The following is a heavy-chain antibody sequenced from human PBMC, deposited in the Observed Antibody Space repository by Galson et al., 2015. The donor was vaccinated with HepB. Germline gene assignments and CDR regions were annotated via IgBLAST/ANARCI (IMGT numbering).Heavy chain of an antibody. CDR1: GFTFSSYS. J-gene: IGHJ4*02. Sequence: SLRLSCAASGFTFSSYSMNWVRQAPGKGLEWVSSISSSSSYIYYADSVKGRFTISRDNAKNSLYLQMNSLRAEDTAVYYCARAARDSGYDDYWGQGTLVTVSS. D-gene: IGHD5-12*01. CDR3: ARAARDSGYDDY. CDR2: ISSSSSYI. V-gene: IGHV3-21*01.